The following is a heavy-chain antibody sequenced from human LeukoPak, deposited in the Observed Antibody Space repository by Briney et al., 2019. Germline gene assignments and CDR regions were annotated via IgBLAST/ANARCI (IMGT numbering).Heavy chain of an antibody. Sequence: GGSLRLSCAASGFEFYSYAMHWVRQAPGKGLAWVASISFDGSEKYYRDSVKGRFTISRDNSKNTVSLKMNGLRPEDTAVYYCARSPGPAAVAFDYWGQGTLVTVSS. V-gene: IGHV3-30*04. CDR2: ISFDGSEK. J-gene: IGHJ4*02. D-gene: IGHD6-13*01. CDR1: GFEFYSYA. CDR3: ARSPGPAAVAFDY.